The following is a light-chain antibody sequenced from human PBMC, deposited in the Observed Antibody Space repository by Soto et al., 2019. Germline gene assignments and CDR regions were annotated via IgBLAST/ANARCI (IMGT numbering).Light chain of an antibody. Sequence: DIPMTQSPSSLAASVGDRVTITCRASQSITIYLNWYRQKPGKAPEILIYAASNLQSGVPSRFSGSGSGTDFTLAINSLQPEDFATYYCQQSDSSPFTFGPGTKVDI. CDR1: QSITIY. CDR3: QQSDSSPFT. V-gene: IGKV1-39*01. CDR2: AAS. J-gene: IGKJ3*01.